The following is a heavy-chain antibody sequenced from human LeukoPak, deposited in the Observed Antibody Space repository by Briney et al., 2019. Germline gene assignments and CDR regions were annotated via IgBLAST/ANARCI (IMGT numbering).Heavy chain of an antibody. CDR3: ARQDSSGWYYGYYYYGMDV. J-gene: IGHJ6*02. CDR2: IYPGDSDT. CDR1: GYSFTSYW. V-gene: IGHV5-51*01. Sequence: GESLQISCKGSGYSFTSYWIGWVRQMPGKGLEWMGIIYPGDSDTRYSPSFQGQVTISADKSISTAYLQWSSLKASDTAMYYCARQDSSGWYYGYYYYGMDVWGQGTTVTVSS. D-gene: IGHD6-19*01.